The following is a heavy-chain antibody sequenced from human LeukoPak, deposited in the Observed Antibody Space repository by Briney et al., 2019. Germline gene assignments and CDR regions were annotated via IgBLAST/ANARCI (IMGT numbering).Heavy chain of an antibody. J-gene: IGHJ5*02. CDR1: GGSISSGGYY. V-gene: IGHV4-31*03. Sequence: SETLSLTCTVSGGSISSGGYYWSWIRQHPGKGLEWIGYIYYSGSTYYNPSLKSRVTISVDRSKNQFSLRLSSVTAADTAVYYCARVTGGWFDPWGQGTLVTVSS. CDR2: IYYSGST. CDR3: ARVTGGWFDP. D-gene: IGHD2-15*01.